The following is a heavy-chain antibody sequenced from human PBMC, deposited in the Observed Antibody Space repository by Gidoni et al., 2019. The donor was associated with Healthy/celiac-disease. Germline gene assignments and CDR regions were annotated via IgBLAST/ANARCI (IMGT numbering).Heavy chain of an antibody. CDR3: VKDTYYDYIWGSYRTDGSYWYFDL. J-gene: IGHJ2*01. Sequence: EGQLVASGGGLVQPGGSLRLSCSPSVFTFRSYAIHWVRRAPGKGLEYVSAISSNGGSTYYADSVKGRFTISRDNSKNTLYLQMSSLRAEDTAVYYCVKDTYYDYIWGSYRTDGSYWYFDLWGRGTLVTVSS. V-gene: IGHV3-64D*06. CDR2: ISSNGGST. D-gene: IGHD3-16*02. CDR1: VFTFRSYA.